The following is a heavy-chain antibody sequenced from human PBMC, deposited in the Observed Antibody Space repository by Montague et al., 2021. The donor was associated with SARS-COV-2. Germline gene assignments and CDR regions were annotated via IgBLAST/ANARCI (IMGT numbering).Heavy chain of an antibody. CDR2: FYYSGNT. CDR3: VRQPGQWLPREWFWFDP. CDR1: GGSVRSSNDC. D-gene: IGHD6-19*01. V-gene: IGHV4-39*01. J-gene: IGHJ5*02. Sequence: SETLSLTCTVSGGSVRSSNDCWGWIRQPPGKGLEWIANFYYSGNTYYNPSLKSRVTISVDTSKNQFSLKLSSVTAADTAVYYCVRQPGQWLPREWFWFDPWGQGTLVTVSS.